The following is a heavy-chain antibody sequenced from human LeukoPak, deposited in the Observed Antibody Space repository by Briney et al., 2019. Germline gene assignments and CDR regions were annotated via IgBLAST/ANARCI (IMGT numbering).Heavy chain of an antibody. V-gene: IGHV1-69*13. CDR1: EGTFSSYA. Sequence: SVKVSCKASEGTFSSYAISWVRQAPGQGLEWMGGIIPIFGTANYAQKFQGRVTITADESTSTAYMELSSLRSEDTAVYYCARVDSSGSPVDYWGQGTLVTVSS. D-gene: IGHD6-19*01. J-gene: IGHJ4*02. CDR2: IIPIFGTA. CDR3: ARVDSSGSPVDY.